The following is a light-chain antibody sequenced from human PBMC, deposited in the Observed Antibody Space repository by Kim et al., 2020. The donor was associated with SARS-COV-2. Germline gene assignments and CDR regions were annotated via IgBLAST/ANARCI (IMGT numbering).Light chain of an antibody. CDR3: QKYNGAPWT. J-gene: IGKJ1*01. CDR1: QGISKY. V-gene: IGKV1-27*01. Sequence: ASLGDRVTFTCRASQGISKYLAWYQQKPGKVPKPLIYAASALQSGVPSRFSGSGSGTDFTLTISSLQPEDVATYYCQKYNGAPWTFGQGTKVDIK. CDR2: AAS.